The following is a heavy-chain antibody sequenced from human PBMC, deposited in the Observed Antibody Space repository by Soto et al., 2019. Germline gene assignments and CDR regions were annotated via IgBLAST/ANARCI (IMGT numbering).Heavy chain of an antibody. V-gene: IGHV4-59*08. D-gene: IGHD3-10*01. CDR1: GGTIISFY. Sequence: SQTLPVTWSVDGGTIISFYWSWISKTTGKGLEWIGYSYYSGNTNYNPSLKSRVTISVDRSKNQFSLRLSSVTAADTAVYYCARKSRSSGSCFDSWGQGTLVTVSS. CDR2: SYYSGNT. J-gene: IGHJ4*02. CDR3: ARKSRSSGSCFDS.